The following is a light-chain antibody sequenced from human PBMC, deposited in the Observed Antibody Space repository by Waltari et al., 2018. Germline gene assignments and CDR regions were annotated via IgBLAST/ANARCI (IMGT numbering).Light chain of an antibody. V-gene: IGLV2-11*01. Sequence: QSALTQPRSVSGSPGQSVTISCTGTSSDVGGYNYVSWYQQHPGKAPKLMIYDVSKRPSGVPDRFSGSNSGNTASLTISGLQAEDEAAYYCCSYAASYTYVVFGGGTKLTVL. J-gene: IGLJ2*01. CDR2: DVS. CDR1: SSDVGGYNY. CDR3: CSYAASYTYVV.